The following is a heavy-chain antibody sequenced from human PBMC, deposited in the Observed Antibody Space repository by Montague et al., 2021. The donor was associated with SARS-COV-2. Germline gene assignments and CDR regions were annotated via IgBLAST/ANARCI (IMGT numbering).Heavy chain of an antibody. D-gene: IGHD2-15*01. CDR1: GDSVKTNLYY. CDR2: IYYTGTT. Sequence: SETLSLTCTVSGDSVKTNLYYWGWIRQPPGKGLEWIGNIYYTGTTYYNPSLKGRVTMSVDTSKNQFSLKLTSVTAADTAVYYCANADRCSSGSCYSPFDSWGQGFLVTVSS. J-gene: IGHJ4*02. V-gene: IGHV4-39*01. CDR3: ANADRCSSGSCYSPFDS.